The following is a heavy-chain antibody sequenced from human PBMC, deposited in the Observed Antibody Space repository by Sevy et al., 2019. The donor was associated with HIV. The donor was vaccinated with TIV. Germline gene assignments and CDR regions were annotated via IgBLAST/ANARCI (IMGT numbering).Heavy chain of an antibody. Sequence: SETLSLTCTVSGGSISNTAYYWGWIRQPPGKGLEWIATIYYSGNTYYNPSLKSRVAISVDTSKNQFSRKLSSVTAADTAVYYCARQKLYFGSGSHFDYWGQGTLVTVSS. CDR1: GGSISNTAYY. D-gene: IGHD3-10*01. J-gene: IGHJ4*02. V-gene: IGHV4-39*01. CDR3: ARQKLYFGSGSHFDY. CDR2: IYYSGNT.